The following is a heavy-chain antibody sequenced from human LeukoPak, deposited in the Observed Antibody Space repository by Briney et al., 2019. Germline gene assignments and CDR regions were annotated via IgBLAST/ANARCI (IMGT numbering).Heavy chain of an antibody. CDR3: AKGSTYYCDSGSYYKGY. CDR1: GFTFSSYA. V-gene: IGHV3-23*01. Sequence: QAGGSLSLSRAASGFTFSSYAMTWVRQAPGKGLEWVSGVSGGGSNTNYADSVRGRFTISRDNSKNTLCLQMNSLRAEDTAVYYCAKGSTYYCDSGSYYKGYWGQGTLVTVSS. CDR2: VSGGGSNT. J-gene: IGHJ4*02. D-gene: IGHD3-10*01.